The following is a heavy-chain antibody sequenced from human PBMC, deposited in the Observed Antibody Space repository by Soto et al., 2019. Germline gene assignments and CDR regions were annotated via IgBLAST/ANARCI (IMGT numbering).Heavy chain of an antibody. CDR2: INPNSGGT. CDR1: GYTFTGYY. CDR3: ARAGSSSFYYYYGMDV. Sequence: ASVKVSCKASGYTFTGYYMHWVRQAPGQGLEWMGWINPNSGGTNYAQKFQGRVTMTRDTSISTAYMELSRLRSDDTAVYYCARAGSSSFYYYYGMDVWGQGTTVTVSS. V-gene: IGHV1-2*02. J-gene: IGHJ6*02. D-gene: IGHD6-13*01.